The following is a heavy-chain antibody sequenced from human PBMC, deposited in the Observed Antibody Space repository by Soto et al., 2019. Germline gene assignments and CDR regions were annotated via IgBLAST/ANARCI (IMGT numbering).Heavy chain of an antibody. CDR2: ISYDGSNN. CDR1: GFTFSSYG. Sequence: QVQLVESGGGVVQPGRSLRLSCAASGFTFSSYGMHWVRQAPGKGLEWVAVISYDGSNNYYADSVKGRFTISRDKSKNTLYLQMNSLRAEDTAVYYCAKDTLRQTVTTLDYWGQGTLVTVSS. J-gene: IGHJ4*02. CDR3: AKDTLRQTVTTLDY. V-gene: IGHV3-30*18. D-gene: IGHD4-17*01.